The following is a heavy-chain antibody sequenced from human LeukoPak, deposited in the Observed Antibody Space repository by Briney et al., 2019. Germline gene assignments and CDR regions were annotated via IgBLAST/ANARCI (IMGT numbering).Heavy chain of an antibody. Sequence: PGRSLRLSCAASGFTFSSYGMHWVRQAPGKGLEWVAVISYDGSNKYYADSVKGRFTISRDNSKNTLYLQMNSLRAEDTAVYYCAKVTSSSWSHDAFDIWGQGTMVTVSS. V-gene: IGHV3-30*18. CDR3: AKVTSSSWSHDAFDI. J-gene: IGHJ3*02. CDR2: ISYDGSNK. CDR1: GFTFSSYG. D-gene: IGHD6-13*01.